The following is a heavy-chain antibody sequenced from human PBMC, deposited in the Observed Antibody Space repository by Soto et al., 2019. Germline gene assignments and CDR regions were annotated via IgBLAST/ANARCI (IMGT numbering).Heavy chain of an antibody. Sequence: SGPTLVNPTQTLTLTCTFSGFSLSTSGVGVGWIRQPPGKALEWLALIYWDDDKRYSPSLKSRLTITKDTSKNQVVLTMTNMDPVDTATYYFAHSLSPLERSSSPFDYWGRGTLVTVSS. CDR1: GFSLSTSGVG. J-gene: IGHJ4*02. CDR2: IYWDDDK. V-gene: IGHV2-5*02. CDR3: AHSLSPLERSSSPFDY. D-gene: IGHD6-6*01.